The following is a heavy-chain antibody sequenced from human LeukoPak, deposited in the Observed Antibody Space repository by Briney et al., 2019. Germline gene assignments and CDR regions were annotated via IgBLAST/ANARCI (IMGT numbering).Heavy chain of an antibody. J-gene: IGHJ4*02. D-gene: IGHD3-16*01. CDR2: IYHSGST. V-gene: IGHV4-4*02. CDR1: GGSISSSNW. CDR3: ARDFLQGTRGNTGGSFDY. Sequence: PSETLSLTCAVSGGSISSSNWWSWVRPPPGKGLEWIGEIYHSGSTNYNPSLKSRVTISVDKSKNQFSLKLSSVTAADTAVYYCARDFLQGTRGNTGGSFDYWGQGILVTVSS.